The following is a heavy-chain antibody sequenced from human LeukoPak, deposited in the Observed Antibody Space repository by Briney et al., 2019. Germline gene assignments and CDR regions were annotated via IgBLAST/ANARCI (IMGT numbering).Heavy chain of an antibody. D-gene: IGHD2-2*02. Sequence: GRSLRLSCAASGFTFSSYGMHWVRQAPGKGLEWVAVIWYDGSNKYYADSVKGRFTISRDNSENTLYLQMNSLRAEDTAVYYCARDRIVVVPAAINYGMDVWGQGTTVTVSS. J-gene: IGHJ6*02. V-gene: IGHV3-33*01. CDR3: ARDRIVVVPAAINYGMDV. CDR1: GFTFSSYG. CDR2: IWYDGSNK.